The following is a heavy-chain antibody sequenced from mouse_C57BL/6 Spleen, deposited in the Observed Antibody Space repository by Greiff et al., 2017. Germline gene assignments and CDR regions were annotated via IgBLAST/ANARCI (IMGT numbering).Heavy chain of an antibody. CDR2: INPNNGGT. Sequence: VQLQQSGPELVKPGASVKIPCKASGYTFTDYNMDWVKQSHGKSLEWIGDINPNNGGTIYNQKFKGKATLTVDKSSSTAYMELRSLTSEDTAVYYCARRNNYVYFDVWGTGTTVTVSS. V-gene: IGHV1-18*01. CDR3: ARRNNYVYFDV. CDR1: GYTFTDYN. J-gene: IGHJ1*03. D-gene: IGHD5-1-1*01.